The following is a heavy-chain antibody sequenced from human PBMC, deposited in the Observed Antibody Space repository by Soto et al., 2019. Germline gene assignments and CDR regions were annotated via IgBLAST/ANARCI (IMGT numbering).Heavy chain of an antibody. CDR1: GYTFTSYG. CDR3: AREAARVAFDI. D-gene: IGHD6-13*01. V-gene: IGHV1-46*01. J-gene: IGHJ3*02. Sequence: GASVEVSCKASGYTFTSYGISWVRQAPGQGLEWMGIINPSGGSASYAQKFQGRVTMTRDTSTSTVYMELSSLRSEDTAVYYCAREAARVAFDIWGNGTMVTLS. CDR2: INPSGGSA.